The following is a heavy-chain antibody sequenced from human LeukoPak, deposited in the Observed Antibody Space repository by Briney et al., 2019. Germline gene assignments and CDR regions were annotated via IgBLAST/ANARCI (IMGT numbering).Heavy chain of an antibody. V-gene: IGHV3-21*01. J-gene: IGHJ1*01. CDR1: GFTFSSYS. CDR3: ASEDLTGYYIWYFQH. Sequence: SGGSLRLSCAASGFTFSSYSMNWVRQAPGKGLEWVSSISSSSSYIYYADSVKVRFTISRDNAKNSLYLQMNSLRAEDTAVYYCASEDLTGYYIWYFQHWGQGTLVTVSS. D-gene: IGHD3-9*01. CDR2: ISSSSSYI.